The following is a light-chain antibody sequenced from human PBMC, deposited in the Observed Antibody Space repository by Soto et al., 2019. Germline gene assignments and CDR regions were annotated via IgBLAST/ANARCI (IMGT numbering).Light chain of an antibody. CDR2: EAS. Sequence: DIQTTQSPSTLSASVGDTVTITCRASQRIGRWVAWYQQKPGKGPKLLIYEASSLESGVPSRLSGSGSGTEFTLAINSLQPDDFAIYYCQQYNTYWAFGQGTKV. CDR1: QRIGRW. V-gene: IGKV1-5*03. J-gene: IGKJ1*01. CDR3: QQYNTYWA.